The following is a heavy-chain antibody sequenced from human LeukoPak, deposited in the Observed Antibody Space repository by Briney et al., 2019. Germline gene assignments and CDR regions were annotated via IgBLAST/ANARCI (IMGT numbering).Heavy chain of an antibody. J-gene: IGHJ5*01. Sequence: GGSLRLSCAASGVTVSSNYMSWVRQAPRKGLEWVSVMYSGGSIYYADSVKGRFTISRDKSRTTQYLQMESLRAEDTAVYYCARDPAPQGWFDSWGQGTLVTVSS. CDR2: MYSGGSI. CDR3: ARDPAPQGWFDS. CDR1: GVTVSSNY. V-gene: IGHV3-53*01.